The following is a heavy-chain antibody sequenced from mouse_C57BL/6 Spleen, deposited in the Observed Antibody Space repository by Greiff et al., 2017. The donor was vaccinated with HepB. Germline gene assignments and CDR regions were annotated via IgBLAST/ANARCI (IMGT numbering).Heavy chain of an antibody. Sequence: EVQLVESGGDLVKPGGSLKLSCAASGFTFSSYGMSWVRQTPDKRLEWVATISSGGSYTYYPDSVKGRFTISRDNAKNTLYLQMSSLKSEDTAMYYCARQNYGSSPRYCAMDYWGQGTSVTVSS. CDR3: ARQNYGSSPRYCAMDY. CDR1: GFTFSSYG. J-gene: IGHJ4*01. D-gene: IGHD1-1*01. V-gene: IGHV5-6*01. CDR2: ISSGGSYT.